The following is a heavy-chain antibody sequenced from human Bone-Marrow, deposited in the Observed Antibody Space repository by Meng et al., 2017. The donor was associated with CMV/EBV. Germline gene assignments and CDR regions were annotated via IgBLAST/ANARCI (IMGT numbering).Heavy chain of an antibody. Sequence: GESLKISCAASGFTFSSYAMSWVRQAPGKGLEWVSAISGSGGSTYYADSVKGRFTISRDNSKNTLYLQMNSLRAEDTAVYYCARDLMKNRGSSPAPWGMDVWGQGTTVTVSS. CDR2: ISGSGGST. V-gene: IGHV3-23*01. CDR1: GFTFSSYA. CDR3: ARDLMKNRGSSPAPWGMDV. J-gene: IGHJ6*02. D-gene: IGHD6-6*01.